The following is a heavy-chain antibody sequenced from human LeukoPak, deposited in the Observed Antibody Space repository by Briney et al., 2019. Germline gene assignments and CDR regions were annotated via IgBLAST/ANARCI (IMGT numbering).Heavy chain of an antibody. V-gene: IGHV1-69*04. CDR1: GYTFTSYA. Sequence: GASVKVSCKASGYTFTSYAISWVRQAPGQGLEWMGRIIPILGIANYAQKFQGRVTITADKSTSTAYMELSSLRSEDTAVYYCARVSEGQLVTVGITVPYYYYGMDVWGQGTTVTVSS. J-gene: IGHJ6*02. CDR2: IIPILGIA. D-gene: IGHD6-13*01. CDR3: ARVSEGQLVTVGITVPYYYYGMDV.